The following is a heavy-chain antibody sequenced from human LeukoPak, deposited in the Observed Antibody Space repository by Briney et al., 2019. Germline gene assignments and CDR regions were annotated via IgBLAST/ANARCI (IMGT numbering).Heavy chain of an antibody. J-gene: IGHJ4*02. CDR3: ASGGVYSGYDSGY. D-gene: IGHD5-12*01. V-gene: IGHV3-23*01. CDR2: ISGSGGST. CDR1: GFTFNNYA. Sequence: PGGSLRPSCAASGFTFNNYAMRWVRQAPGKGLEWFSAISGSGGSTNYADSVKRRFTISRDNSKNMLYLQMNSLRAEDTAVYYCASGGVYSGYDSGYWGQGTLVTVSS.